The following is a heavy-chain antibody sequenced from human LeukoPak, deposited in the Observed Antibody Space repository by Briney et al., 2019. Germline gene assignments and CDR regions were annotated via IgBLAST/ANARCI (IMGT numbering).Heavy chain of an antibody. CDR3: AKDRVRIAVAAVIDY. CDR1: GFTFSSYA. D-gene: IGHD6-19*01. Sequence: GGSLRLSCAASGFTFSSYAMSWVRQAPGKGLEWVSAISGSGGSTYYADSVKGRFTIPRDNSKNTLYLQMNSLRAEDTAVYYCAKDRVRIAVAAVIDYWGQGTLVTVSS. V-gene: IGHV3-23*01. J-gene: IGHJ4*02. CDR2: ISGSGGST.